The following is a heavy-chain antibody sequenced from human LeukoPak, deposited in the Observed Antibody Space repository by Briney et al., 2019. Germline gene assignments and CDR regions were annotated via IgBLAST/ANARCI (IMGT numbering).Heavy chain of an antibody. CDR3: ARDPVFRRFDP. J-gene: IGHJ5*02. Sequence: PSETLSLTCTVSGGSISSSTYYWGWIRQPPGKGLEWIGSIYYSGNTYYNPSLKSRVTISLDTSKNQFSLKLNSVTAADTAVYYCARDPVFRRFDPWGQGTLVTVSS. V-gene: IGHV4-39*07. CDR1: GGSISSSTYY. CDR2: IYYSGNT. D-gene: IGHD3-10*01.